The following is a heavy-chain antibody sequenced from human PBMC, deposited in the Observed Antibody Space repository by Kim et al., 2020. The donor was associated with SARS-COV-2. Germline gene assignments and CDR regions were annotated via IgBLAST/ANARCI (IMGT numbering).Heavy chain of an antibody. V-gene: IGHV3-23*01. D-gene: IGHD3-22*01. CDR3: ASGSGFYRYFDY. J-gene: IGHJ4*02. CDR2: T. Sequence: TYYGDSVKGRFTISRDNSKNTLYLQMNSLRAEDTAVYYCASGSGFYRYFDYWGQGTQVTVSS.